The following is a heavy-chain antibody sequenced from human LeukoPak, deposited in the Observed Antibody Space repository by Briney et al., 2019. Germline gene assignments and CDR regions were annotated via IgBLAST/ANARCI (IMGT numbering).Heavy chain of an antibody. D-gene: IGHD6-19*01. J-gene: IGHJ4*02. CDR3: ARKVAGSSAFDY. V-gene: IGHV4-34*01. Sequence: PSETLSLTCAVYGGSFSGYYWSWIRQPPGKGLEWVGNIYYDGSTYYNPSLKSRVTISIDTSKNQFSLKVSSVIAADTAVYYCARKVAGSSAFDYWGQGTLVTVSS. CDR1: GGSFSGYY. CDR2: IYYDGST.